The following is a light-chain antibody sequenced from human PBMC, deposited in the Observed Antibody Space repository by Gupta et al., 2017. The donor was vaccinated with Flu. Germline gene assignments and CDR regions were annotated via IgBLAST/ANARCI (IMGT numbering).Light chain of an antibody. V-gene: IGKV3-15*01. CDR1: QGVTSN. J-gene: IGKJ4*01. Sequence: ELEMTQSPATLSVSPGERVTLSCRASQGVTSNLAWYQHKPGQAPRLLIYGASTRATGISDRFSGSWSGTEYTLIITSLQSEDFAVYYCQQYSNWPLLTFGGGTRVEIK. CDR3: QQYSNWPLLT. CDR2: GAS.